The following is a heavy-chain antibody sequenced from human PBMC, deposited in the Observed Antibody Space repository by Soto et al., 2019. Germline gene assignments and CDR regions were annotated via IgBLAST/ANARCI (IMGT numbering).Heavy chain of an antibody. CDR3: AKDRSENFWVYYYAMDV. D-gene: IGHD6-19*01. J-gene: IGHJ6*02. CDR2: ISSTTNYI. Sequence: GSLRLSCAASGFTFTRYSMNWVRQAPGKGLEWVSSISSTTNYIYYTDSVKGRFTISRDSSKNTVYLQMNSLRGEDTAVYYCAKDRSENFWVYYYAMDVWGQGTAVTVSS. CDR1: GFTFTRYS. V-gene: IGHV3-21*04.